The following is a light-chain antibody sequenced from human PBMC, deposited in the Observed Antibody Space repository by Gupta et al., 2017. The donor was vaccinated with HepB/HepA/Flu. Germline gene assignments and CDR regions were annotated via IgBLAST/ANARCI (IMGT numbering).Light chain of an antibody. V-gene: IGKV3-15*01. Sequence: EILMTQSPATLSVSPGDRATLSCRASQSISNDLAWYQQKPGQAPRFLIYDASSRATGIPARFSGGGSETEFTLTISSLQSEDFAIYYCQQYNDWRRTFGQGTKVEIK. J-gene: IGKJ1*01. CDR2: DAS. CDR1: QSISND. CDR3: QQYNDWRRT.